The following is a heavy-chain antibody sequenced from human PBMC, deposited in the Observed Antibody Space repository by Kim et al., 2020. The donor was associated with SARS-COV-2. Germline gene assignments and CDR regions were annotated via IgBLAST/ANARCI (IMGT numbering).Heavy chain of an antibody. CDR1: GGSISSSSYY. CDR2: IYYSGST. Sequence: SETLSLTCTVSGGSISSSSYYWGWIRQPPGKGLEWIGSIYYSGSTYYNPSLKSRVTISVDTSKNQFSLKLSSVTAADTAVYYCAVTSGWYVAYWGQGTLVTVSS. D-gene: IGHD6-19*01. CDR3: AVTSGWYVAY. V-gene: IGHV4-39*07. J-gene: IGHJ4*02.